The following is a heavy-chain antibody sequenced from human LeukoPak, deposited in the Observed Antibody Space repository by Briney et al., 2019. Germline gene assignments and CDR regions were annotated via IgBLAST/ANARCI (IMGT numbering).Heavy chain of an antibody. CDR2: ISGSGGIA. J-gene: IGHJ6*02. Sequence: GGSLRFSCAASGLTFSTSAMSWVRQAPGKGLEWVSSISGSGGIAYYADSVKGRFTISRDNSNNTLSLQMSGLRVEDTAVYYCAKDGCPSCYFVYYYYGMDVWGQGTTVTVSS. V-gene: IGHV3-23*01. CDR3: AKDGCPSCYFVYYYYGMDV. CDR1: GLTFSTSA. D-gene: IGHD2-2*01.